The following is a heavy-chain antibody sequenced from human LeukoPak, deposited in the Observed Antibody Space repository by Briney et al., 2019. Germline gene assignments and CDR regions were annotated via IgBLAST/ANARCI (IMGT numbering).Heavy chain of an antibody. V-gene: IGHV3-33*01. CDR1: GFXFSTYV. CDR3: ARLVWGGGSLDAFDI. Sequence: PGGSLRLSCAASGFXFSTYVIHWVRQAPGKGLEWVAVIWYDGRNKYFADSMRGRFSTSRDNSKNTSYLQMNSLRAEDTAVYYCARLVWGGGSLDAFDIWGQGTMVTVSS. CDR2: IWYDGRNK. J-gene: IGHJ3*02. D-gene: IGHD3-16*01.